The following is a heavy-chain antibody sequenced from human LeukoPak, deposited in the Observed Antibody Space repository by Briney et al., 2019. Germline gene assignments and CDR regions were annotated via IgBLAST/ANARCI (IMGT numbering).Heavy chain of an antibody. CDR2: IYHNGNT. Sequence: PSETLSLTCTVFGYSISSAYSWGWIRQPPGKGLEWIASIYHNGNTYYNSSLKSRVTLSVDTSENQFSLKLSSVTAADTAVYYCASYKTYYDSSGNPFDYWGQGTLVTVSS. CDR1: GYSISSAYS. J-gene: IGHJ4*02. D-gene: IGHD3-22*01. CDR3: ASYKTYYDSSGNPFDY. V-gene: IGHV4-38-2*02.